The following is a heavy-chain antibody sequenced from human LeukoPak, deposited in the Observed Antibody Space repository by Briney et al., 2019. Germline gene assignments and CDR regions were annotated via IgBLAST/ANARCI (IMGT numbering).Heavy chain of an antibody. V-gene: IGHV3-11*04. D-gene: IGHD2-15*01. Sequence: PGGSLRLSCAASGFTFSDYYINWIRQAPGKGLEWVSHISSSGRLMQYADSVKGRFTISRDNAKNSLYLQMNSLRAEDTAMYYCVRDRGYCSGGTCYALWDYWGQGTLVTVSS. CDR3: VRDRGYCSGGTCYALWDY. J-gene: IGHJ4*02. CDR1: GFTFSDYY. CDR2: ISSSGRLM.